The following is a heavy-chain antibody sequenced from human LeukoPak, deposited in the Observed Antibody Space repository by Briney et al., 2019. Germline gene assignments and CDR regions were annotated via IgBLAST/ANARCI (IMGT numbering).Heavy chain of an antibody. CDR1: GYTFSGYY. V-gene: IGHV1-2*02. CDR3: ARDQGVVTSIFSLGYFDL. Sequence: ASVKVSCKASGYTFSGYYIHWVRQAPGQGLEWMGWINPNSGGTNYAQKFQGRVTVTRDTSISTAYMELSWLTSDDTAVYYCARDQGVVTSIFSLGYFDLWGRGTLVTVSS. D-gene: IGHD2-21*02. J-gene: IGHJ2*01. CDR2: INPNSGGT.